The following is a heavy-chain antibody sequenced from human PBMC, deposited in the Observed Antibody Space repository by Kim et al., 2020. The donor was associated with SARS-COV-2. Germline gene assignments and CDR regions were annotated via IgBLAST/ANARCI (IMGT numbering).Heavy chain of an antibody. Sequence: GGSLRLSCAASGFTFSSYAMNWVRQAPGKGLEWVSTISGSGGRTYYADSVKGRFTISRDNSKNTLYLQMYSLGAEDTAIYYCAKGSGGYWGQGTLVTVSS. D-gene: IGHD2-15*01. J-gene: IGHJ4*02. V-gene: IGHV3-23*01. CDR2: ISGSGGRT. CDR3: AKGSGGY. CDR1: GFTFSSYA.